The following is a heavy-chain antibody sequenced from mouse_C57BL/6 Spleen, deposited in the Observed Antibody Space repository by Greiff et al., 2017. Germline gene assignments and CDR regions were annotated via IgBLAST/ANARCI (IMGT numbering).Heavy chain of an antibody. CDR1: GYTFTSYW. Sequence: QVQLQQPGAELVKPGASVKMSCKASGYTFTSYWITWVKQRPGQGLEWIGDIYPGSGSTNYNEKFKSKATLTVDTSSSTAYMQLSSLTSEDSAVYSCARDSSGYVTFAYWGQGTLVTVSA. CDR2: IYPGSGST. D-gene: IGHD3-2*02. CDR3: ARDSSGYVTFAY. J-gene: IGHJ3*01. V-gene: IGHV1-55*01.